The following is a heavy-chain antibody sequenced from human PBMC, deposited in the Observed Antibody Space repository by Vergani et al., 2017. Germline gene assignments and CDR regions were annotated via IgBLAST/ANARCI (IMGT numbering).Heavy chain of an antibody. V-gene: IGHV4-59*01. CDR3: ARFYGSGSYYHFDY. J-gene: IGHJ4*02. CDR1: GGSIRSYY. D-gene: IGHD3-10*01. Sequence: QVQLQESGPGLVKPSETLSLTCTVSGGSIRSYYWSWIRQPPGKGLEWIGYIYYSGSTNYNPSLKSRVTISVDTSKNQFSLKLSSVTAADTAVYYCARFYGSGSYYHFDYWGQGTLVTVSS. CDR2: IYYSGST.